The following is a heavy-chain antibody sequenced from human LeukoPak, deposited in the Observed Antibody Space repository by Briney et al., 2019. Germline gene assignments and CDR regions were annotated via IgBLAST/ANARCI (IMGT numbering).Heavy chain of an antibody. CDR3: AKPYCSSTSCYIPNYSDY. J-gene: IGHJ4*02. D-gene: IGHD2-2*02. CDR1: GFTFSSYG. Sequence: GGSLRLSCAASGFTFSSYGMHWVRQAPGKGLEWVAVISYDGSNKYYADSVKGRFAISRDNSKNTLYLQMNSLRAEDTAVYYCAKPYCSSTSCYIPNYSDYWGQGTLVTVSS. V-gene: IGHV3-30*18. CDR2: ISYDGSNK.